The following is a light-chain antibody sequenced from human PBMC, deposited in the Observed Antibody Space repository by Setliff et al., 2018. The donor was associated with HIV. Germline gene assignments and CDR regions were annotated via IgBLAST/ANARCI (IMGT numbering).Light chain of an antibody. Sequence: QSVLTQPPSVSGSPGQSVTISCTGTSSDVGLYNRVSWYQQAPGRAPKLILYEVGNRPSGVPDRFSGSKSGNTASLTISGLQAEDEAVYYCSSYTFSITLVFGSGTKVTVL. CDR1: SSDVGLYNR. CDR2: EVG. J-gene: IGLJ1*01. CDR3: SSYTFSITLV. V-gene: IGLV2-18*02.